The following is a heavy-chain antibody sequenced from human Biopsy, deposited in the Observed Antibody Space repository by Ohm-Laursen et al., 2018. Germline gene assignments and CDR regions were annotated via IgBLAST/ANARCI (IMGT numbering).Heavy chain of an antibody. Sequence: SLRLSCAAPGFTCDDYAMHWDRQAPGKGLEWVASRTSNSGSIAYGDSVQGRFTISRDNAKNSLYLQMNSLRTEDAAIYFCAKGLVVEAMGSAFDMWGQGTVVTVSS. V-gene: IGHV3-9*01. CDR3: AKGLVVEAMGSAFDM. J-gene: IGHJ3*02. D-gene: IGHD2-15*01. CDR2: RTSNSGSI. CDR1: GFTCDDYA.